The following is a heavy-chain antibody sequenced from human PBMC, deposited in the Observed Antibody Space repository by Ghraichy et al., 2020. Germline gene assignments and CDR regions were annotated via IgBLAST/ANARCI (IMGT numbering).Heavy chain of an antibody. J-gene: IGHJ4*02. Sequence: ASVKVSCKIGGSHVSTSVTCWDLVCRRQGLEWMGWISAYNGNTNYAQKLQGRVTMTTDTSTSTAYMELRSLRSDDTAVYYCARAWLGGYSSSSFDYWVQG. V-gene: IGHV1-18*04. CDR1: GSHVSTSV. D-gene: IGHD6-6*01. CDR2: ISAYNGNT. CDR3: ARAWLGGYSSSSFDY.